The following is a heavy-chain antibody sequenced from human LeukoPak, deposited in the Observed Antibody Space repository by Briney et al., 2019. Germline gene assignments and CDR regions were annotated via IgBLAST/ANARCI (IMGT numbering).Heavy chain of an antibody. CDR2: INWNGGST. V-gene: IGHV3-20*04. Sequence: RSGGSLRLSCAASGFTFDDYGMSWVRQAPGKGLEWVSGINWNGGSTGYADSVKGRFTISRDNAKNSLYLQMNSLRAEDTALYYCARGYCSSTSCYTGYFDYWDQGTLVTVSS. J-gene: IGHJ4*02. CDR1: GFTFDDYG. D-gene: IGHD2-2*02. CDR3: ARGYCSSTSCYTGYFDY.